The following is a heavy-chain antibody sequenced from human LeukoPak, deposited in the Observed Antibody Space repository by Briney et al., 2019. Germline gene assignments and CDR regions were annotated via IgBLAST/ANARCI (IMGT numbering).Heavy chain of an antibody. D-gene: IGHD3-10*01. V-gene: IGHV1-2*02. J-gene: IGHJ5*02. Sequence: ASVKVSCKASGYTFTGYYMHWVRQAPGQGLEWMGWINPNSGGTSYAQKFQGRVTMTRDTSISTAYMELSRLRSDDTAVYYCARGGSGSYVYNWFDPWGQGTLVTVSS. CDR3: ARGGSGSYVYNWFDP. CDR1: GYTFTGYY. CDR2: INPNSGGT.